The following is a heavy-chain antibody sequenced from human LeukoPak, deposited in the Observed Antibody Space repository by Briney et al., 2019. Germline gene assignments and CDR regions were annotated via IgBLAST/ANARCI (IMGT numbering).Heavy chain of an antibody. CDR1: GFTFSSHS. D-gene: IGHD5-24*01. CDR3: AKEVRDGYNLYYFDY. V-gene: IGHV3-30*02. Sequence: PGGSLRPVCAASGFTFSSHSMNWVRQAPGKGLEWVAFIRYDGSNKYYADSVKGRFTISRDNSKNTLYLQMNSLRAEDTAVYYCAKEVRDGYNLYYFDYWGQGTLVTVSS. J-gene: IGHJ4*02. CDR2: IRYDGSNK.